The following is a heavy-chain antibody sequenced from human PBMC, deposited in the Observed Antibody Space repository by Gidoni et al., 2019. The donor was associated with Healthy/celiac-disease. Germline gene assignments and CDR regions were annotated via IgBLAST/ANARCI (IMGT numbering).Heavy chain of an antibody. Sequence: EVQLLESGGGLVQPGGSLSLSCAASGFTFSSYAMSWVRQAPGKGLVWVSAISGSGGSTYYADSVKGRFTISRDNSKNTLYLQMNSLRAEDTAVYYCAKDFRSSGWLNFDYWGQGTLVTVSS. D-gene: IGHD6-19*01. J-gene: IGHJ4*02. CDR1: GFTFSSYA. V-gene: IGHV3-23*01. CDR2: ISGSGGST. CDR3: AKDFRSSGWLNFDY.